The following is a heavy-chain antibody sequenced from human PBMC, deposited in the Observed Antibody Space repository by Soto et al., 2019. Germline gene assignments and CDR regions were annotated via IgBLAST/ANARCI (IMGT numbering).Heavy chain of an antibody. CDR1: GFPFNNYP. D-gene: IGHD2-21*01. Sequence: EVQLLESGGGLVQPGGSLRLSCAASGFPFNNYPLSWVRQAPGKGLEWVATIRNSGGSTAYADSVKGRFSISRDQAKNTLHLQMNSLRVEDTAVYYCAKCDVGDPYWYFDFWGRGTLVTVSS. J-gene: IGHJ2*01. V-gene: IGHV3-23*01. CDR3: AKCDVGDPYWYFDF. CDR2: IRNSGGST.